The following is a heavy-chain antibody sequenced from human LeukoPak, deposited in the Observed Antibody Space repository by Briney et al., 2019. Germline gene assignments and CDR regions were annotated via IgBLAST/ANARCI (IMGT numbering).Heavy chain of an antibody. V-gene: IGHV3-74*01. J-gene: IGHJ4*02. CDR3: SRSTFGQYDY. Sequence: GGCLRLVCAVSGHTFSIYWMHWVRQAQGKGLVWGSRINTDGTITNCADSVKGGFTISRDNAKNMLHLQMNSLRADDTAVYYCSRSTFGQYDYWGQGTLVTVSS. CDR2: INTDGTIT. CDR1: GHTFSIYW. D-gene: IGHD3-16*01.